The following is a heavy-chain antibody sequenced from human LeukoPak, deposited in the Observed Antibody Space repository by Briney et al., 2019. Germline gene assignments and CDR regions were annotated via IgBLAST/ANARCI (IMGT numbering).Heavy chain of an antibody. J-gene: IGHJ4*02. Sequence: PGGSLRLSCAASGFTFSSYEMNWVRQAPGKGLEWVSYISSSGSTIYYADSVKGRFTISRDNAKNSLYLQMNSLRAEDTAVYYCARLGWLQLLPSDYWGQGTLVSVSS. D-gene: IGHD5-24*01. V-gene: IGHV3-48*03. CDR2: ISSSGSTI. CDR3: ARLGWLQLLPSDY. CDR1: GFTFSSYE.